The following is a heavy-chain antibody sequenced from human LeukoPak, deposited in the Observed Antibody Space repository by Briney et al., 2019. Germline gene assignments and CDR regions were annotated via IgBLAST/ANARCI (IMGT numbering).Heavy chain of an antibody. J-gene: IGHJ5*02. V-gene: IGHV4-34*01. Sequence: SKTLSLTCAVHGGSFSGYYWSWIRQPPGKGLEWIGEINHSGITHYNPSLKSRVTISVDTSKNQFSLKLNSVTAADTAVYYCARGFKDDFWSGYYPYNWIDPWGQGTLVTVSS. CDR1: GGSFSGYY. CDR2: INHSGIT. D-gene: IGHD3-3*01. CDR3: ARGFKDDFWSGYYPYNWIDP.